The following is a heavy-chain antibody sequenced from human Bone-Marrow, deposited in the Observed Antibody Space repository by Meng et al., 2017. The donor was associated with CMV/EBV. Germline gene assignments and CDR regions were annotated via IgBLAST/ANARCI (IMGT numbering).Heavy chain of an antibody. CDR2: IKQDGSEK. CDR3: ARAGFGELLYKSNYYYYGMDV. D-gene: IGHD3-10*01. J-gene: IGHJ6*02. CDR1: GFTFSSYW. Sequence: GESLKISCAAFGFTFSSYWMSWVRQAPGKGLEWVANIKQDGSEKYYVDSVKGRFTISRDNAKNSLYLQMNSLRAEDTAVYYCARAGFGELLYKSNYYYYGMDVWGQGTTVTVSS. V-gene: IGHV3-7*01.